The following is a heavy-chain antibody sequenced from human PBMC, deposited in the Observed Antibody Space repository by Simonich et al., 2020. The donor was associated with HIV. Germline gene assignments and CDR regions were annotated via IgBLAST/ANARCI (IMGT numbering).Heavy chain of an antibody. D-gene: IGHD3-9*01. CDR3: ARRRILTTYYFRDYYYYMDV. J-gene: IGHJ6*03. CDR2: INHFGRT. CDR1: NGSFSGDF. V-gene: IGHV4-34*01. Sequence: QVQLQQWGAGLLKSSETLSLTCAIYNGSFSGDFWSWIRQPPGKGLEWIGEINHFGRTNYTPSLKSRGTISVDTSKNQFSLRLSSVTAADTAVYYCARRRILTTYYFRDYYYYMDVWGEGTTVTVSS.